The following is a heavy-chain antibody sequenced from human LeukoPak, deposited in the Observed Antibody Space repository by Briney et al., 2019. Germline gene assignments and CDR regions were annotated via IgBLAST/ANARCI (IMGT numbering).Heavy chain of an antibody. J-gene: IGHJ4*02. CDR3: ARCLRWLYPDY. V-gene: IGHV3-7*01. CDR2: IKQDGSEK. CDR1: GFTFSSYW. Sequence: GGSLRLSCAASGFTFSSYWMSWVRQAPGKGLEWVANIKQDGSEKYYMDSVKGRFTISRDNAKNSLYLQMDSLRAEDTAVYYCARCLRWLYPDYWGQGTLVTVSS. D-gene: IGHD3-16*02.